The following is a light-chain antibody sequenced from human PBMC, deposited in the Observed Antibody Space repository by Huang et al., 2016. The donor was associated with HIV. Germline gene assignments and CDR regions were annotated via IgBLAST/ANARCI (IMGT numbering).Light chain of an antibody. J-gene: IGKJ1*01. CDR3: HHYSNWPPTWT. CDR1: QSVAKH. Sequence: EIVMTQSPATLSVSPGERATLSCRASQSVAKHFAWYQQNPGQAPRLLSYGASTRATGIPARFSGSGSGTEFTLTISSLQSEDFAVYYCHHYSNWPPTWTFGQGTKVEIK. CDR2: GAS. V-gene: IGKV3-15*01.